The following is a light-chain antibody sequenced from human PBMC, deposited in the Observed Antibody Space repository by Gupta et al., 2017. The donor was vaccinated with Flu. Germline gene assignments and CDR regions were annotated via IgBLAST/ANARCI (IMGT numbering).Light chain of an antibody. CDR3: QSADSSGTSYV. V-gene: IGLV3-25*02. J-gene: IGLJ1*01. CDR1: ALPKQY. CDR2: KDS. Sequence: SYELTQPPSVSVSPGQTARITCSGDALPKQYAYWYQQKPGQAPVLVIYKDSERPSGIPERSSGSSSGTTVTLTISVVQAEDEADYYCQSADSSGTSYVFGTGTKVTFL.